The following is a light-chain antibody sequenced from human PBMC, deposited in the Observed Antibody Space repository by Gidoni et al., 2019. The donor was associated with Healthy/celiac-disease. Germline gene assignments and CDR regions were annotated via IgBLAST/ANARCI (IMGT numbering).Light chain of an antibody. Sequence: CTGTTSDVGGYNYVSWYQQHPGKAPKLMIYDVSNRPSGVSNRFSGSKSGNTASLTISGLQAEDEADYYCSSYTSSSTVFGGGTKLTVL. V-gene: IGLV2-14*04. CDR1: TSDVGGYNY. CDR2: DVS. J-gene: IGLJ2*01. CDR3: SSYTSSSTV.